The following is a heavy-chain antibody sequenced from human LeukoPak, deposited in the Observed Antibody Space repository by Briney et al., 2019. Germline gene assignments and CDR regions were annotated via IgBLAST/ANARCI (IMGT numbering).Heavy chain of an antibody. CDR1: GFTFSSYA. CDR3: ARDNGGGWLPLYGYYFDY. CDR2: ISYDGSNK. D-gene: IGHD5-24*01. V-gene: IGHV3-30*04. Sequence: PGGSLRLSCAASGFTFSSYAMHWVRQAPGKGLEWVAVISYDGSNKYYADSVKGRFTISRDNSKNTLYLQMNSLRAEDTAVYYCARDNGGGWLPLYGYYFDYWGQGTLVTVSS. J-gene: IGHJ4*02.